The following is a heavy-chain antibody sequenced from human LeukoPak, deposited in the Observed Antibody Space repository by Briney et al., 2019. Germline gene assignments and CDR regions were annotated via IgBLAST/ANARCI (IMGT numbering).Heavy chain of an antibody. CDR2: IYSGGST. Sequence: PGGSLRLSCAAFGFTVSSDYMSWVRQAPGKGLEWVSVIYSGGSTYYADSVKGRFTISRDNSKNTLFLQMNSLRVEDTAVYYCAREDPGHWSRRAFDIWGQGTVVTVTS. D-gene: IGHD2-8*02. CDR1: GFTVSSDY. V-gene: IGHV3-53*01. CDR3: AREDPGHWSRRAFDI. J-gene: IGHJ3*02.